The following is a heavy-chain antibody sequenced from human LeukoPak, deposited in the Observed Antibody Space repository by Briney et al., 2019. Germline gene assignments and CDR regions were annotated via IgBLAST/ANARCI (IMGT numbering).Heavy chain of an antibody. Sequence: SQTLSHTCTVSGGSISSGGYYWSWIRQHPRKGLEWIGYIYYSGSTYYNPSLKSRVTISVDTSKNQFSLKLSSVTAADTAVYYCARGRGYYDSSTLDYWGQGTLVTVSS. D-gene: IGHD3-22*01. CDR1: GGSISSGGYY. CDR2: IYYSGST. J-gene: IGHJ4*02. CDR3: ARGRGYYDSSTLDY. V-gene: IGHV4-31*03.